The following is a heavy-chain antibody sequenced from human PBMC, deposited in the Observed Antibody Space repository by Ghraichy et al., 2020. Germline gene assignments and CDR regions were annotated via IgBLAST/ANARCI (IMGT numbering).Heavy chain of an antibody. Sequence: SVKVSCKASGYTFTYRYLHWVRQAPRQALEWMGWITPFNGNTNYAQKFQDRVTITRDRSMSTAYMELSSLRSEDTAMYYCARGAITFGGVIDDHDAFDIWGQGTMVTVSS. D-gene: IGHD3-16*02. CDR3: ARGAITFGGVIDDHDAFDI. CDR2: ITPFNGNT. CDR1: GYTFTYRY. J-gene: IGHJ3*02. V-gene: IGHV1-45*03.